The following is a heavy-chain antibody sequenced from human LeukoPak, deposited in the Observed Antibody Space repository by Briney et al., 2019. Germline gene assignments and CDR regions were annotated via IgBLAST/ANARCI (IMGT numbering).Heavy chain of an antibody. CDR3: ARDGSASCCYWYFDL. V-gene: IGHV1-69*13. J-gene: IGHJ2*01. D-gene: IGHD2-2*01. CDR2: IIPIFGTA. CDR1: GGTFSSYA. Sequence: GASVKVSCKASGGTFSSYAISWVRQAPGQGLEWMGGIIPIFGTANYAQKFQGRVTITADESTSTAYMELSSLRSEDTAVYYRARDGSASCCYWYFDLWGRGTLVTVSS.